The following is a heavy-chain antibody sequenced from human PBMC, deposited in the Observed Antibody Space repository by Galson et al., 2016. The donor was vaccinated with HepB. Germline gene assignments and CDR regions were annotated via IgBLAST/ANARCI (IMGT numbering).Heavy chain of an antibody. CDR3: ARIKLWAADGQGGWFDP. Sequence: PALVKPPQTLTLTCTFSGFSLSTPGMCVTWIRQPPGKALEWLAVINWHDDKYYNTSLRTRLTISKDIFKNQVVLTMTNTDPVDTAIYSCARIKLWAADGQGGWFDPWGQGPLITVSS. D-gene: IGHD6-13*01. J-gene: IGHJ5*02. CDR2: INWHDDK. V-gene: IGHV2-70*13. CDR1: GFSLSTPGMC.